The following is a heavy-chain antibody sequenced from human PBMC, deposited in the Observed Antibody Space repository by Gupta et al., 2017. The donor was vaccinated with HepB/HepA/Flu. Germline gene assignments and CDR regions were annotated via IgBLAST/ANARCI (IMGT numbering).Heavy chain of an antibody. J-gene: IGHJ3*02. Sequence: QVQLVQSGAEVKKPGASVKVSCKASGYTFTSYYMHWVLQAPGQGLEWMGIINPSGGSTSYAQKFQGRVTMTRDTSTSTVYMELSSLRSEDTAVYYCAASSGGYCSSTSCYRGYDAFDIWGQGTMVTVSS. CDR3: AASSGGYCSSTSCYRGYDAFDI. V-gene: IGHV1-46*03. CDR2: INPSGGST. CDR1: GYTFTSYY. D-gene: IGHD2-2*02.